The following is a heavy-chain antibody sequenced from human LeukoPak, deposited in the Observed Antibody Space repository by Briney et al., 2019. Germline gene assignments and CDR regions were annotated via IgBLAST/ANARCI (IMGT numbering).Heavy chain of an antibody. D-gene: IGHD2-15*01. CDR3: ARDSYLGYCSGGSCYEVDY. CDR1: GYTFTSYG. J-gene: IGHJ4*02. V-gene: IGHV1-18*01. Sequence: GASVKVSCKASGYTFTSYGISWVRQAPGRGLEWMGWISAYNGNTNYAQKLQGRVTMTTDTSTSTAYMELRSLRSDDTAVYYCARDSYLGYCSGGSCYEVDYWGQGTLVTVSS. CDR2: ISAYNGNT.